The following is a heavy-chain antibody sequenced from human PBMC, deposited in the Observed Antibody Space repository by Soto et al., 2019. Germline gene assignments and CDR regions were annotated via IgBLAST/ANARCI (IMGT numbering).Heavy chain of an antibody. CDR2: TRNKAKGYTT. Sequence: EVQLVESGGGLVQPGGSLRLSCAASGFTFSDHYMDWVRQAPGKGLEWVGRTRNKAKGYTTEYAASVKGRFSVSRDDLKKTLYLQMTILKTEDPAVYYCARVSPHYYYYMDVWVKGTTVTVSS. J-gene: IGHJ6*03. CDR3: ARVSPHYYYYMDV. V-gene: IGHV3-72*01. CDR1: GFTFSDHY.